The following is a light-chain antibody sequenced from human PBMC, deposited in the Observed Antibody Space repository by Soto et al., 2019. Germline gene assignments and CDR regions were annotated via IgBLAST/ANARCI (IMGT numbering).Light chain of an antibody. CDR1: QSFSIN. V-gene: IGKV3-15*01. Sequence: IVMTQSPGTLSVSPWEIATLSFISSQSFSINLAFYHQKPGQAPRLLIYGASTRATGIPARFSGSGSGTEFTLTISSLQSEDFAVYYCQQYNNWPPGTFGQGTKVDIK. CDR3: QQYNNWPPGT. CDR2: GAS. J-gene: IGKJ1*01.